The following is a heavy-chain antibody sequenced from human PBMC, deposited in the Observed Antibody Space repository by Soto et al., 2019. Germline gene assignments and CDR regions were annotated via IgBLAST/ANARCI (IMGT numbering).Heavy chain of an antibody. CDR1: GFTFSNYA. J-gene: IGHJ4*02. Sequence: PGGSLRLSCAASGFTFSNYAMTWVRQAPGKGLEGVSIITNTGGDKLYAASVKGRFTISRDNSRNTLYLQMNSLRAEDAAIYYCAKTSGESYPESRVFDSWGQGTRVTV. CDR3: AKTSGESYPESRVFDS. CDR2: ITNTGGDK. V-gene: IGHV3-23*01. D-gene: IGHD1-26*01.